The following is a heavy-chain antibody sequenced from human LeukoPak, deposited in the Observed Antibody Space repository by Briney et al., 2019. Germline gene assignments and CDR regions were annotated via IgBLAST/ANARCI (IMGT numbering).Heavy chain of an antibody. V-gene: IGHV3-23*01. D-gene: IGHD2-2*01. CDR3: AKDKDIVVVPATLDY. Sequence: GGSLRLSCAASGFTFSSYAMGWVRQAPGKGLEWVSAISGSGGSTYYADSVKGRFTISRDSSKNTLYLQMNSLRAEDTAVYYCAKDKDIVVVPATLDYWGQGTLVTVSS. J-gene: IGHJ4*02. CDR1: GFTFSSYA. CDR2: ISGSGGST.